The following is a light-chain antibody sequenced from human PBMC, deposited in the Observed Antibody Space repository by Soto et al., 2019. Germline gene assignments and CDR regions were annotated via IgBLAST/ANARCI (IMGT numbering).Light chain of an antibody. Sequence: IVLKKSPGTLSLSREDRATLSCRASQSLSSGYLAWYQQKPGQAPRLLIYGASSRATGIPDRFSGSGFGTDFTLTISRLEPEDFAVYYCQQYGTSPLTFGGGTKVDIK. CDR2: GAS. CDR3: QQYGTSPLT. CDR1: QSLSSGY. V-gene: IGKV3-20*01. J-gene: IGKJ4*01.